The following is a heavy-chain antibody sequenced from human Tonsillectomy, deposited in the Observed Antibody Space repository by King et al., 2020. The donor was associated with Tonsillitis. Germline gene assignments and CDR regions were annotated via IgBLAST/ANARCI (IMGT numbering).Heavy chain of an antibody. D-gene: IGHD1-1*01. Sequence: VQLVESGGGLVKPGGSLRICCAASGFSFSSYSMHWVRQAPGKGLEWVSSISSSSSYIYYADSGRGRFTISRDNAKNSLYLQMNSLRAEDSAVYYCARDKLERRRGAFDIWGQATMVTVSS. CDR2: ISSSSSYI. CDR1: GFSFSSYS. CDR3: ARDKLERRRGAFDI. V-gene: IGHV3-21*01. J-gene: IGHJ3*02.